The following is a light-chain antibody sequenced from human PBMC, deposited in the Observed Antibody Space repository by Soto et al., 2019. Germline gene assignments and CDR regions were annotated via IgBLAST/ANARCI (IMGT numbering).Light chain of an antibody. CDR1: RSVGSN. Sequence: EIVMTESPATLSVSPGERVTLSCRASRSVGSNLAWYQQKPGQAPRLLIYGASTRATGIPARFSGSGSETEFTLTISSLQAEDSAVYFCQQYNNWPTWTFGQGTKVDIK. V-gene: IGKV3-15*01. CDR3: QQYNNWPTWT. CDR2: GAS. J-gene: IGKJ1*01.